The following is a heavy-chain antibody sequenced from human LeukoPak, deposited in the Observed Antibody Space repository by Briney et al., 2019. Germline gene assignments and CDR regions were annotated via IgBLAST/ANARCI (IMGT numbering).Heavy chain of an antibody. CDR1: GGTFSSYA. D-gene: IGHD2-21*02. Sequence: SVKVSCKASGGTFSSYAISWVRQAPGQGLEWMGGIIPIFGTANYAQKFQGRVTITADESTSTAYMELSSLRSEDTAVYYCARNLHPDYCGGDCYWSTRFLDAFDIWGQGTMVTVSS. CDR2: IIPIFGTA. J-gene: IGHJ3*02. V-gene: IGHV1-69*13. CDR3: ARNLHPDYCGGDCYWSTRFLDAFDI.